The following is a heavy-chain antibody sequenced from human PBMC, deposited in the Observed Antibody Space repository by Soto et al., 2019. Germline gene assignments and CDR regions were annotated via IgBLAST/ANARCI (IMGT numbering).Heavy chain of an antibody. Sequence: GGSLRLSCAASGFTFSDYYMSWIRQAPGKGLEWVSYISSSSSYTNYADSVKGRFTISRDNAKNSLYLQMNSLRAEDTAVYYCARDAYSNYVVVAGYYYYGMDVWGQGTTVTAP. CDR1: GFTFSDYY. J-gene: IGHJ6*02. D-gene: IGHD4-4*01. V-gene: IGHV3-11*06. CDR3: ARDAYSNYVVVAGYYYYGMDV. CDR2: ISSSSSYT.